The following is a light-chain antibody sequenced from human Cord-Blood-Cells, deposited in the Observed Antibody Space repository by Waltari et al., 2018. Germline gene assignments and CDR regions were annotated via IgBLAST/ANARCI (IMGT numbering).Light chain of an antibody. V-gene: IGLV2-14*01. CDR2: DVS. CDR1: SSDVGGYKY. Sequence: QSALTQPASVSGSPGQSITIPCTGTSSDVGGYKYVSWYQQHPGKAPKLMIYDVSKRPSGVSNRFSGSKSGNTASLTISGLRAEDEADYYCSSYTSSSTLVFGGGTKLTVL. J-gene: IGLJ2*01. CDR3: SSYTSSSTLV.